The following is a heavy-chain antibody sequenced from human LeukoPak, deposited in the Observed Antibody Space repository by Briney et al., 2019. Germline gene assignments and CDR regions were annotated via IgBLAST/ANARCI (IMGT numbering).Heavy chain of an antibody. CDR1: GYTFTSYA. Sequence: ASVKVSCKASGYTFTSYAMNWVRQAPGQGIEWMGWINTNTGNPTYAQGFTGRFVFSLDTSVSTAYLQISSLKAEDTAVYYCARGGLRFLEWLLDNNWFDPWGQGTLVTVSS. CDR2: INTNTGNP. V-gene: IGHV7-4-1*02. CDR3: ARGGLRFLEWLLDNNWFDP. J-gene: IGHJ5*02. D-gene: IGHD3-3*01.